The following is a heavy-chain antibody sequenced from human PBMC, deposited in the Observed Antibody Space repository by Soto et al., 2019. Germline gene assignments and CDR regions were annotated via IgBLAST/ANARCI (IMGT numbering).Heavy chain of an antibody. CDR2: ISAYNGNT. D-gene: IGHD3-16*01. V-gene: IGHV1-18*01. Sequence: QVQLVQSGAEVKKPGASVKVSCKASGYTFTSDGISWVRQAPGQGLEWMGWISAYNGNTNYAQKLQGRVTMTPDTSTSTAYMDLRSLRSDDTAVYYCARDAGVSGELYYWGQGTLVTVSS. CDR1: GYTFTSDG. CDR3: ARDAGVSGELYY. J-gene: IGHJ4*02.